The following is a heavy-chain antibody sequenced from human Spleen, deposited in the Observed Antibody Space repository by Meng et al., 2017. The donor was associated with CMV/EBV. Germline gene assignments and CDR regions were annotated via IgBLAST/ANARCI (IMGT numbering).Heavy chain of an antibody. V-gene: IGHV1-2*02. CDR1: GYTFTGYY. D-gene: IGHD2-2*01. CDR3: ARGACSSTSCYKVDI. J-gene: IGHJ3*02. CDR2: INPNSGGT. Sequence: ASVKVSCKASGYTFTGYYMHWVRQAPGQGLEWMGWINPNSGGTNYAQKFQGRVTMTRDTSISTAYMELSRLRSDDTAVYYCARGACSSTSCYKVDIWGQGTMVTVSS.